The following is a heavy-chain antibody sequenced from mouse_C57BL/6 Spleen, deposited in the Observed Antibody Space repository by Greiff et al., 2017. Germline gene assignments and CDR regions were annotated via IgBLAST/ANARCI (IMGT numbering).Heavy chain of an antibody. V-gene: IGHV5-6*02. CDR2: ISSGGSYT. CDR1: GFTFSSYG. D-gene: IGHD1-1*01. J-gene: IGHJ4*01. CDR3: ARTTVVDYAMDY. Sequence: DVKLVESGGDLVKPGGSLKLSCAASGFTFSSYGMSWVRQTPDKRLEWVATISSGGSYTYYPDSVKGRFTISRDNAKNTLYLQMSSLKSEDTAMYYCARTTVVDYAMDYWGQGTSVTVSS.